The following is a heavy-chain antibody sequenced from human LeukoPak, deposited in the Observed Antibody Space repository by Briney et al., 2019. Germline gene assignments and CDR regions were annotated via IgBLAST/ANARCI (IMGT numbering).Heavy chain of an antibody. CDR2: ISFDGSNK. CDR1: AFTLSSYA. J-gene: IGHJ4*02. V-gene: IGHV3-30*18. D-gene: IGHD3-10*01. Sequence: GGSLRLSCAASAFTLSSYALHWVRQAPGKGLAWVAVISFDGSNKYYADSVKGRFTISRDNSKNTLYLQMNSLRAEDTAVYYCAKDRRLYDYGSGGYFDYWGQGTLVTVSS. CDR3: AKDRRLYDYGSGGYFDY.